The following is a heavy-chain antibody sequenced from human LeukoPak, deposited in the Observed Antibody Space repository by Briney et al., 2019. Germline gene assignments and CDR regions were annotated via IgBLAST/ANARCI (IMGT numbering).Heavy chain of an antibody. V-gene: IGHV4-39*01. Sequence: PETLSLTCTVSGGSISSSSYYWGWIRQPPGKGLEWFGSIYYSGGTYYNPSLKSRVTISVDTSKNQFSLKLSSVTAADTAVYYCARPSGDYWGQGTLVTVSS. CDR2: IYYSGGT. D-gene: IGHD3-10*01. J-gene: IGHJ4*02. CDR3: ARPSGDY. CDR1: GGSISSSSYY.